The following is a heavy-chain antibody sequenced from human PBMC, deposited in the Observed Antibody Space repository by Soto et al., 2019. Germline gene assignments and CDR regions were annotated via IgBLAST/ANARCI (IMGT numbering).Heavy chain of an antibody. CDR3: ARGAPPFDD. J-gene: IGHJ4*02. Sequence: EVQLVQSGGGLVQPGGSLRLSCAASGLTISDHYMDWVRQTPGKGLEWIGRSRTKEIGYTTEYAASVKGRFTISRDDSKISLYLQMNSLRTDDSAVYYCARGAPPFDDWGQGTLVTVSS. V-gene: IGHV3-72*01. CDR1: GLTISDHY. CDR2: SRTKEIGYTT.